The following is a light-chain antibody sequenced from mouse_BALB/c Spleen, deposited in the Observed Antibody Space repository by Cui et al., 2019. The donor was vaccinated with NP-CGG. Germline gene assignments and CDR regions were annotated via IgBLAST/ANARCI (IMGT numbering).Light chain of an antibody. Sequence: QAVLTQESALTTSPGETVTLTCRSNTGAVTTSNYAIWVQEKPDHLFTGLIGGTNNRTPGVPARFSGSLIGDKAALTITGAQTEDEAIYFCALWYSNHWVFGGGTKLTVL. J-gene: IGLJ1*01. CDR1: TGAVTTSNY. CDR2: GTN. V-gene: IGLV1*01. CDR3: ALWYSNHWV.